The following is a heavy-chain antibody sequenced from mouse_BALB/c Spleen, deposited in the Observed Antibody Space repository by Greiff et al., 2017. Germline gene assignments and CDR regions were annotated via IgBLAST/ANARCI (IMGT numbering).Heavy chain of an antibody. CDR2: IDPYNGGT. V-gene: IGHV1S135*01. D-gene: IGHD2-10*02. Sequence: VQLQQSGPELVKPGASVKVSCKASGYAFTSYNMYWVKQSHGKSLEWIGYIDPYNGGTSYNQKFKGKATLTVDKSSSTAYMHLNSLTSEDSAVYYGARRAMYGNSYAMDYWGQGTSVTVSS. J-gene: IGHJ4*01. CDR3: ARRAMYGNSYAMDY. CDR1: GYAFTSYN.